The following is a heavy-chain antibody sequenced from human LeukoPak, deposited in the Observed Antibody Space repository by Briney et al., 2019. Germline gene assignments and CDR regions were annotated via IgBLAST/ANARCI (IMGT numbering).Heavy chain of an antibody. D-gene: IGHD3-10*01. CDR1: GGSISSYY. J-gene: IGHJ6*03. CDR2: IYYSGST. CDR3: ARGDGSGRNDMYV. Sequence: SETLSLTCTVSGGSISSYYWSWIRQPPGKGLEWIGYIYYSGSTNYNPSLKSRVTISVDTSKNQFSLKLSSVTAADTAVYYCARGDGSGRNDMYVWGKGTTVTVSS. V-gene: IGHV4-59*08.